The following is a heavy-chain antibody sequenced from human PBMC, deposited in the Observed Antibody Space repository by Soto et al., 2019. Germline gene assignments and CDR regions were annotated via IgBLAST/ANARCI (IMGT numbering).Heavy chain of an antibody. CDR1: GFTFSNAW. J-gene: IGHJ4*02. D-gene: IGHD2-8*01. V-gene: IGHV3-15*07. CDR2: IKSKTDGGTT. CDR3: TTDGEGAMDNVLIVSGTDFDY. Sequence: PAGSLILSCAASGFTFSNAWMNWGLQAPGKGLEWVGRIKSKTDGGTTDYATPVKGRFTISRDDSKNTLYLQMNSLKTEDTAVYYCTTDGEGAMDNVLIVSGTDFDYSGQETLDIVAS.